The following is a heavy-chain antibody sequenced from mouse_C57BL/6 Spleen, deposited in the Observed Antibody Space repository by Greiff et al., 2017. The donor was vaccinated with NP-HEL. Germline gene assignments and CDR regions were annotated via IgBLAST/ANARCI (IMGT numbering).Heavy chain of an antibody. CDR2: IYPGSGST. Sequence: VQLRQPGAELVKPGASVKMSCKASGYTFTSYWITWVKQRPGQGLEWIGDIYPGSGSTNYNEQFKSKATLTVDTSSRTAYMQLSSLTSDDSAVYYCARGGHYYAMDYWGQGTSVTVSS. CDR1: GYTFTSYW. V-gene: IGHV1-55*01. CDR3: ARGGHYYAMDY. J-gene: IGHJ4*01.